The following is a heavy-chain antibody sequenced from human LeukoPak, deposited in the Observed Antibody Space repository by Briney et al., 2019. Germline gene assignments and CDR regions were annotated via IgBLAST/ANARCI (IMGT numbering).Heavy chain of an antibody. J-gene: IGHJ4*02. V-gene: IGHV4-59*01. Sequence: SETLSLTCTVSAGSIIDYYWSWIRQPPGKGLEWIGYSHYSGTTNYNPSLRSRVTILVDTSKNQFSLKLSSVTAADTAVYYCARDKVDDYVWGSYRRNYYFDYWGQGTLVTVSS. CDR2: SHYSGTT. D-gene: IGHD3-16*02. CDR1: AGSIIDYY. CDR3: ARDKVDDYVWGSYRRNYYFDY.